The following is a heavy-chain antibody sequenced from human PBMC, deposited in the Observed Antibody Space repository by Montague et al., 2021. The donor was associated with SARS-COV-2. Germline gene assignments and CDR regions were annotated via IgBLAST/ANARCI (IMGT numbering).Heavy chain of an antibody. CDR2: INPSNGDT. CDR1: EFTFTAYH. Sequence: SVMVSFKGSEFTFTAYHIYWVRQAPGKGLEWMGWINPSNGDTNHAQSFKGRVTMTSDTSIETAYMELSRLTSDDTAVYYCAKGVGQKSSAVDYWGQGTTVTVSS. V-gene: IGHV1-2*02. J-gene: IGHJ4*03. CDR3: AKGVGQKSSAVDY. D-gene: IGHD1-26*01.